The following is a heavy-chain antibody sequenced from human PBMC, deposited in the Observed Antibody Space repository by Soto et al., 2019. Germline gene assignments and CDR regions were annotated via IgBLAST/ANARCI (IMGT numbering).Heavy chain of an antibody. J-gene: IGHJ4*02. V-gene: IGHV1-46*03. CDR3: CSLDDGQGY. Sequence: QVQLAQSGAEVKKPGASVKVSCKASGYTFTNHHMHWVRQVPGEGLEWMGMINPRGGGTNYPQKFQGRVTMTRDTSTSTAYMELSRLTYDDTALYYCCSLDDGQGYWGQGTLVTVSS. CDR2: INPRGGGT. CDR1: GYTFTNHH. D-gene: IGHD3-3*01.